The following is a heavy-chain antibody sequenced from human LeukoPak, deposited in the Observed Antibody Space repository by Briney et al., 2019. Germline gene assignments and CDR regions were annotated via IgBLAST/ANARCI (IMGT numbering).Heavy chain of an antibody. V-gene: IGHV3-23*01. CDR2: LSGENALI. J-gene: IGHJ6*03. CDR3: ARNEAGYHYYIGF. D-gene: IGHD1-14*01. Sequence: PGGSLRLSCAASGFTFSHYAMIWVRQAPGKGLECISTLSGENALIYYADSVKGRFTISRDNSKNTLYLQMSNVRPEDTARYYCARNEAGYHYYIGFWGEGTTVTVSS. CDR1: GFTFSHYA.